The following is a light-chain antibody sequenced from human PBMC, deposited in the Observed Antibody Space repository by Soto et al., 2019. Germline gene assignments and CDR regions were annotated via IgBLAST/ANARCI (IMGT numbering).Light chain of an antibody. CDR1: QSVSSSY. Sequence: SKSSDTLSLSTGERATLSCSSSQSVSSSYLAWYQQKPGQVPRLLIYGASSRANGIPDRFSGSGSGTDHTLTISRLEPEDFAVYYCQQSASSPHPFGQGGKVDIK. J-gene: IGKJ1*01. CDR2: GAS. V-gene: IGKV3-20*01. CDR3: QQSASSPHP.